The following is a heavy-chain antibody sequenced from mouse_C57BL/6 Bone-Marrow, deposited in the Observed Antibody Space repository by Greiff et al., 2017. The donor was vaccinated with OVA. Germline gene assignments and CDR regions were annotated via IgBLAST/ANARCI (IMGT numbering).Heavy chain of an antibody. CDR1: GFTFSSYG. CDR2: ISSGGSYT. V-gene: IGHV5-6*02. D-gene: IGHD2-14*01. Sequence: EVMLVESGGDLVKPGGSLKLSCAASGFTFSSYGMSWVRQTPDKRLEWVATISSGGSYTYYPDSVKGRVTISRDNAKNTLYLQMSSLKSEDTAMYYCARRGTGDYWGQGTTLTVSS. CDR3: ARRGTGDY. J-gene: IGHJ2*01.